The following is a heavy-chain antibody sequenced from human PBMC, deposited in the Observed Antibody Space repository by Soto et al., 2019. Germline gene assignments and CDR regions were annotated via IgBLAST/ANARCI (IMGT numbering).Heavy chain of an antibody. CDR1: GFTFSSYG. Sequence: QVQLVESGGGVVQPGRSLRLSCAASGFTFSSYGMHWVRQAPGKGLEWVAVIWYDGSNKYYADSVKGRFTISRDNSKNTLYLQMNSLRAEDTAVYYCAREDSGSYYDYWGQGTLGTVSS. CDR2: IWYDGSNK. D-gene: IGHD1-26*01. J-gene: IGHJ4*02. CDR3: AREDSGSYYDY. V-gene: IGHV3-33*01.